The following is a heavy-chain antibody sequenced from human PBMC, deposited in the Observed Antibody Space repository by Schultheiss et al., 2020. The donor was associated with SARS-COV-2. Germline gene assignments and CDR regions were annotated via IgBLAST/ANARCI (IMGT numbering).Heavy chain of an antibody. Sequence: SETLSLTCAVYGGSFSGYYWSWIRQHPGKGLEWIGYIYYSGSTNYNPSLKSRVTISVDTSKNQFSLKLSSVTAADTAVYYCARQRYDYGDYAFPYYYGMDVWGQGTTVTVSS. J-gene: IGHJ6*02. CDR2: IYYSGST. V-gene: IGHV4-59*08. CDR3: ARQRYDYGDYAFPYYYGMDV. CDR1: GGSFSGYY. D-gene: IGHD4-17*01.